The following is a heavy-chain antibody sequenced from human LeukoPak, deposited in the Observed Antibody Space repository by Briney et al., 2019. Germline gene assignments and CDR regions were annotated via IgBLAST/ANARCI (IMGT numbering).Heavy chain of an antibody. V-gene: IGHV3-48*01. CDR2: ITGSGTNI. J-gene: IGHJ4*02. CDR3: ARVRHYSFDY. Sequence: GGSLRLSCAASGFTFSSYSINWVRQAPGKGLEWVSYITGSGTNIYSADSVKGRFTISRDNAKNSVSLQMNSLRGEDTAVYFCARVRHYSFDYWGQGTLVTVSS. CDR1: GFTFSSYS. D-gene: IGHD3-10*01.